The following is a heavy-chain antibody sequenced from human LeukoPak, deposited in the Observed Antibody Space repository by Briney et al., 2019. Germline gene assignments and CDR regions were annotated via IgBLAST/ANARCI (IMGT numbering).Heavy chain of an antibody. V-gene: IGHV4-34*01. J-gene: IGHJ4*02. CDR1: GGSFSGYY. CDR2: INHSGST. D-gene: IGHD5-18*01. Sequence: SETLSLTCAVYGGSFSGYYWSWIRQPPGKGLEWIGEINHSGSTNYNPSLKSRVTISVDTSKNQFSLKLSSVTAADTAVYYCARAGYLFDYWGQGTLVTVSS. CDR3: ARAGYLFDY.